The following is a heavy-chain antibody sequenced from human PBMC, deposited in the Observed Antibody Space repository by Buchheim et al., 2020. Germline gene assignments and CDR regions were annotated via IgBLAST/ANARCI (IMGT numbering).Heavy chain of an antibody. V-gene: IGHV3-7*04. CDR2: IKQDGSEK. CDR1: GFTFSSYW. J-gene: IGHJ1*01. CDR3: ARGPYYDFWSGYDEYFQH. Sequence: EVQLVESGGGLVQPGGSLRLSCAASGFTFSSYWMSWVRQAPGKGLEWVANIKQDGSEKYYVDSVKGRFTISRDNAKKSLYLQMNSLRAEDTAVYYCARGPYYDFWSGYDEYFQHWGQGTL. D-gene: IGHD3-3*01.